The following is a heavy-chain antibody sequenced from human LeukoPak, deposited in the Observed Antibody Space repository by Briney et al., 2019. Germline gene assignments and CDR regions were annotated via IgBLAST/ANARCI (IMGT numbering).Heavy chain of an antibody. J-gene: IGHJ6*03. V-gene: IGHV3-20*04. CDR3: ARRAYPYHYYMDV. CDR2: LSWNGGDT. Sequence: PGGSLRLSCAASGFTFHNFGISWVRQAPGKGLEWVSSLSWNGGDTRYADSAKGRFTISRDNAKNSLYLHMNSLRAEDTALYYCARRAYPYHYYMDVWGKGTTVTVSS. CDR1: GFTFHNFG. D-gene: IGHD3-16*01.